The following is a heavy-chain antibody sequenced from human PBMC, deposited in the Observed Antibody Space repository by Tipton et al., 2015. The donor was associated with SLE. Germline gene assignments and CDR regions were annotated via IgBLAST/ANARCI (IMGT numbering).Heavy chain of an antibody. Sequence: LRLSCAVYGGSFSGYYWSWIRQPPGKGLEWIGEINHSGSTNYNPSLKSRVTISVDTSKNQFSLKLSSVTAADTAVYYCARGGGSSWPEDYFQHWGQGTLVTVSS. D-gene: IGHD6-13*01. CDR3: ARGGGSSWPEDYFQH. CDR2: INHSGST. CDR1: GGSFSGYY. J-gene: IGHJ1*01. V-gene: IGHV4-34*01.